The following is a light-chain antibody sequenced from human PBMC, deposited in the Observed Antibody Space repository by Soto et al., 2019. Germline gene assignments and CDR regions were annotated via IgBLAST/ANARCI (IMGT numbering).Light chain of an antibody. CDR1: QSVSSTY. J-gene: IGKJ5*01. CDR2: GAS. CDR3: QHYSSSPPAIT. V-gene: IGKV3-20*01. Sequence: EVVLTQSPGTLSLSPGERATLSCRASQSVSSTYVAWYQQKPGQTPRLLIYGASSRATGIPDRFSGSGSGTDFTLTISRLEPEDFAVYYCQHYSSSPPAITFGQGTRLEIK.